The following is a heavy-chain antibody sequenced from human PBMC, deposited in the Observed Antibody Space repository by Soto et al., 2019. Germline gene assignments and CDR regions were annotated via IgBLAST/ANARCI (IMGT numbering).Heavy chain of an antibody. CDR2: IYYSGST. J-gene: IGHJ6*03. Sequence: PSETLSLTCPVSGGSISSSSYYWGWIRQPPGKGLEWIGSIYYSGSTYYNPSLKSRVTISVDTSKNQFSLKLSSVTAADTAVYYFARQIGSGKPGQYSYSMDVWGKGTTVTV. CDR1: GGSISSSSYY. D-gene: IGHD3-10*01. CDR3: ARQIGSGKPGQYSYSMDV. V-gene: IGHV4-39*01.